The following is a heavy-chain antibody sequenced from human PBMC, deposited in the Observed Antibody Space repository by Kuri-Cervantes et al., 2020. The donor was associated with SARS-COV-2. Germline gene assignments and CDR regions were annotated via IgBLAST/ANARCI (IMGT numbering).Heavy chain of an antibody. Sequence: ASVKVSCKASGYTFTSYGISWVRQAPGQGLEWMGWISAYNGNTNYAQKFQGRVTMTRNTSISTAYMELSSLRSEDTAVYYCARGGAPHPDHYYGSGRAEFDIWGQGTMVTVSS. CDR1: GYTFTSYG. D-gene: IGHD3-10*01. V-gene: IGHV1-18*01. CDR2: ISAYNGNT. J-gene: IGHJ3*02. CDR3: ARGGAPHPDHYYGSGRAEFDI.